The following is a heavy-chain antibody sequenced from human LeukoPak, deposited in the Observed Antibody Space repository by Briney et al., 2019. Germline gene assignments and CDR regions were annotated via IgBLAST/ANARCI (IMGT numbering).Heavy chain of an antibody. CDR1: GFIFSNYG. CDR2: IRGNADTT. D-gene: IGHD3-22*01. Sequence: GGSLRLSCAASGFIFSNYGMSWVRQARGKGLEWVSGIRGNADTTYYADSVKGRFSIFRDNSKNMLYLQMNSLRVEDTAVYYCAKGPADSSGYYYFDSWGQGTLVTVPS. CDR3: AKGPADSSGYYYFDS. J-gene: IGHJ4*02. V-gene: IGHV3-23*01.